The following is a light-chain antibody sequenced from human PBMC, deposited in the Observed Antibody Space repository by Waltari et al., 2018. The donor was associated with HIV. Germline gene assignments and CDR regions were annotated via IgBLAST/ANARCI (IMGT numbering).Light chain of an antibody. CDR2: SNN. CDR3: AAWDDSLKGGA. V-gene: IGLV1-44*01. J-gene: IGLJ1*01. Sequence: QSVLAQPPSASGTPGPRVTISCSGSTSNNGGNTVRWYQQPPGTAPKLLIYSNNERPSGVPDRLSGSTSGTSASLVISGLQSEDEADYYCAAWDDSLKGGAFGTGTKVTVL. CDR1: TSNNGGNT.